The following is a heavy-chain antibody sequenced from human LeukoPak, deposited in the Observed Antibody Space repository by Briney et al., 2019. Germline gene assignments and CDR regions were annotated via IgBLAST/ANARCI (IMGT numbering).Heavy chain of an antibody. J-gene: IGHJ4*02. CDR1: GFTFRNAG. V-gene: IGHV3-33*08. Sequence: PGGSLRLSCAASGFTFRNAGMNWVRRAPGKGLERVAIIWYDGSNEYYGDSVQGRFIISRDDSRNTLYLQMNSLRAEDTAVYFCGRARGANSTSWIDYWGQGTLVTVSS. D-gene: IGHD6-13*01. CDR2: IWYDGSNE. CDR3: GRARGANSTSWIDY.